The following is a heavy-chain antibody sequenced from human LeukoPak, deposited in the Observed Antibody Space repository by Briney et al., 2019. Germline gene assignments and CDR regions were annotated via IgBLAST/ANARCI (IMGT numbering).Heavy chain of an antibody. CDR1: GFTFSSYA. J-gene: IGHJ4*02. CDR3: ARVGFIWPHYFFDY. D-gene: IGHD1-26*01. Sequence: GSLRLSCAASGFTFSSYAMTWIRQPPGKGLEWIGSIYQSGSTYYNPSLKSRVTISVDTSKNQFSLKLTSVTAADTAVYYCARVGFIWPHYFFDYWGQGTLVTVSS. V-gene: IGHV4-38-2*01. CDR2: IYQSGST.